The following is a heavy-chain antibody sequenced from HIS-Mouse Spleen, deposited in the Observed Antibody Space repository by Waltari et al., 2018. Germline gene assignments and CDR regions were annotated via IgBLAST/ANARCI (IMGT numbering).Heavy chain of an antibody. CDR1: GGSISSSIYY. Sequence: QLQLQESGPGLVKPSETLSLTCTVSGGSISSSIYYWGWIRQPPGKGLEGIGSIYYSGSTYYNPSLKSRVTISVDTSKNQFSLKLSSVTAADTAVYYCAREIPYSSSWYDWYFDLWGRGTLVTVSS. CDR2: IYYSGST. J-gene: IGHJ2*01. V-gene: IGHV4-39*07. CDR3: AREIPYSSSWYDWYFDL. D-gene: IGHD6-13*01.